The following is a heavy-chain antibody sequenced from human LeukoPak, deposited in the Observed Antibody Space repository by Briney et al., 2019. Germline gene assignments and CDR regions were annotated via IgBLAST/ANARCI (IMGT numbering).Heavy chain of an antibody. V-gene: IGHV4-59*01. CDR1: GGSISSYY. Sequence: SETLSLTCTVSGGSISSYYWSWIRQPPGKGLEWIGYIYYGGSTTYNPSLKSRVTISVDTSKNQFSLKLSSVTAADTAVYYCARGGTGYFDWLYDYWGQGTLVTVSS. J-gene: IGHJ4*02. CDR3: ARGGTGYFDWLYDY. CDR2: IYYGGST. D-gene: IGHD3-9*01.